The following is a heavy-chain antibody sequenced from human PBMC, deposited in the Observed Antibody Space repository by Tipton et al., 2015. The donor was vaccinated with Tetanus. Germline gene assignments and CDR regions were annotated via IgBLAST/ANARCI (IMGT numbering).Heavy chain of an antibody. J-gene: IGHJ4*02. V-gene: IGHV3-7*04. CDR1: GFTFSNYC. CDR2: IKQDGSAL. CDR3: ARGTSRIVYYFDY. Sequence: SLRLSCVASGFTFSNYCMTWVRQAPGKGLEWVANIKQDGSALYYVDSVKGRFTISRDNSKNTLYLQMNSLRAEDTAVYYCARGTSRIVYYFDYWGQGTLVTVSS. D-gene: IGHD2-21*01.